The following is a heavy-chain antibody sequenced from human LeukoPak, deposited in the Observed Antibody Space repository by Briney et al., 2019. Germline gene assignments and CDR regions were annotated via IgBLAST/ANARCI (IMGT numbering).Heavy chain of an antibody. Sequence: ASVKVSCKASGYTFTSYYMHWVRQAPGQGLEGRGRINPSGGSTSSAQKFQGRVTMTRDTSTSTVYMELSSLRSEHTVVYYCARVEYDFWSGQYYFDYWGQGTLVTVSS. CDR1: GYTFTSYY. D-gene: IGHD3-3*01. J-gene: IGHJ4*02. CDR2: INPSGGST. CDR3: ARVEYDFWSGQYYFDY. V-gene: IGHV1-46*01.